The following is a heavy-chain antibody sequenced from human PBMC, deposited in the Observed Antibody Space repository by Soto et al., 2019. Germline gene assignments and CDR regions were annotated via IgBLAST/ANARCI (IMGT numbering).Heavy chain of an antibody. J-gene: IGHJ4*02. D-gene: IGHD3-22*01. CDR1: GFSLTNARMG. V-gene: IGHV2-26*01. Sequence: QVTLRESGPALVKPTETLTLTCTVSGFSLTNARMGVSWIGQPPGKALEWRAHTFSSDENFYRSSLKSRLTISQDTSKSQVVLTMTNMDPVDTATYYCARIRTYYYDSSRYYWMYYFDDWGQGTLVTVSS. CDR3: ARIRTYYYDSSRYYWMYYFDD. CDR2: TFSSDEN.